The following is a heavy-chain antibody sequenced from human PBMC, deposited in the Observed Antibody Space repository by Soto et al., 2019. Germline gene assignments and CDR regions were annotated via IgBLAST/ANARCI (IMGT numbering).Heavy chain of an antibody. V-gene: IGHV1-18*01. CDR1: GYAFTTYG. Sequence: QVHLVQSGAEVKKPGASVKVSCKGSGYAFTTYGITWVRQAPRQGLEWMGWISAHNGNTNYAQKLQGRVTVTRDTSTSTAYMELRSLRSDDTAVYYCASGRYGDYWGQGALVTVSS. CDR3: ASGRYGDY. D-gene: IGHD1-26*01. CDR2: ISAHNGNT. J-gene: IGHJ4*02.